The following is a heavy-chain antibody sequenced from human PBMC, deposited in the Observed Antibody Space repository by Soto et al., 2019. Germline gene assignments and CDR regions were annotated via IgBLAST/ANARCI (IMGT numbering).Heavy chain of an antibody. CDR1: GYTFTSYY. J-gene: IGHJ3*02. CDR3: ARDTAAHLAHHAFDI. D-gene: IGHD6-13*01. CDR2: INPSGGST. V-gene: IGHV1-46*01. Sequence: GASVKVSCKASGYTFTSYYIHWVRQAPGQGLEWMGIINPSGGSTSYAQEFQGRVTMTRDTSTSTVYMELSSLRSEDTAVYYCARDTAAHLAHHAFDIWGQGTMVTVSS.